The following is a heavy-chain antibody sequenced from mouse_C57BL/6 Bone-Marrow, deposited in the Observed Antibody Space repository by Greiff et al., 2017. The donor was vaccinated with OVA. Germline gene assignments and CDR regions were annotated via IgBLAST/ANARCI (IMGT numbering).Heavy chain of an antibody. CDR1: GYTFTSYW. J-gene: IGHJ4*01. Sequence: QVQLQQPGAELVKPGASVKLSCKASGYTFTSYWMHWVKQRPGQGLEWIGMIHPNSGSTNYNEKFKSKATLTVDKSSSTAYMQLSSLTSEDSTVYYCAKNYYGSSYGAMDDWGQGTSVTVSS. CDR3: AKNYYGSSYGAMDD. D-gene: IGHD1-1*01. CDR2: IHPNSGST. V-gene: IGHV1-64*01.